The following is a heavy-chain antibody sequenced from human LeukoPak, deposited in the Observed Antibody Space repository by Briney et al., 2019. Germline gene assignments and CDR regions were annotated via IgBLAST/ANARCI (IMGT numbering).Heavy chain of an antibody. CDR2: INHSGST. Sequence: GSLRLSCAASGFPFSSYAMSWVRQAPGKGLEWIGEINHSGSTNYNPSLKSRVTISVDTSKNQFSLKLSSVTAADTAVYYCARAPPRIAAAGTPKYFQHWGQGTLVTVSS. CDR1: GFPFSSYA. CDR3: ARAPPRIAAAGTPKYFQH. J-gene: IGHJ1*01. V-gene: IGHV4-34*01. D-gene: IGHD6-13*01.